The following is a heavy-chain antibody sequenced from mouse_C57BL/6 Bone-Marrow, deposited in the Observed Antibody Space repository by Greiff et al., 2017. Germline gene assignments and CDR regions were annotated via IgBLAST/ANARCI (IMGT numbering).Heavy chain of an antibody. CDR3: TTGNYYGTGGYFDV. CDR2: IDPENGDT. Sequence: VQLQQSGAELVRPGASVKLSCTASGFNIKDDYMHWVKQRPEQGLEWIGWIDPENGDTEYASKFQGKATITADPSSNTAYLQLSSLTSEDTAVYYCTTGNYYGTGGYFDVWGTGTTVTVAS. J-gene: IGHJ1*03. CDR1: GFNIKDDY. D-gene: IGHD1-1*01. V-gene: IGHV14-4*01.